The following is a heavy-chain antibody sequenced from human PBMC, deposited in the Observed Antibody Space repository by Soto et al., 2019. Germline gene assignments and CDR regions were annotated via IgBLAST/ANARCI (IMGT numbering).Heavy chain of an antibody. CDR2: IYPGDSDT. Sequence: GESLKISCLGSGCPVSTWHNFTSYWIAWVRQMPGEGLEWMGIIYPGDSDTRYSPSFQGQVTISADKSINSVYLQWSSLKASDTATYYCARLGFNYDFLSGYYNVHHYYGIDVWGQGTTVTVSS. CDR1: GCPVSTWHNFTSYW. CDR3: ARLGFNYDFLSGYYNVHHYYGIDV. J-gene: IGHJ6*02. V-gene: IGHV5-51*01. D-gene: IGHD3-3*01.